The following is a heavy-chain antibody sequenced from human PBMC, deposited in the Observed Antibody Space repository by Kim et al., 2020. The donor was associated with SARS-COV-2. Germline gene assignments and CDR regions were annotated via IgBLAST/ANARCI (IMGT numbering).Heavy chain of an antibody. D-gene: IGHD2-15*01. CDR2: IYPGDSDT. Sequence: GESLKISCKGSGYSFTSYWIGWVRQMPGKGLEWMGIIYPGDSDTRYSPSFQGQVTISADKSISTAYLQWSSLKASDTAMYYCARVGYCSGGSCQSAFDIWGQGTMVTVSS. V-gene: IGHV5-51*01. CDR3: ARVGYCSGGSCQSAFDI. J-gene: IGHJ3*02. CDR1: GYSFTSYW.